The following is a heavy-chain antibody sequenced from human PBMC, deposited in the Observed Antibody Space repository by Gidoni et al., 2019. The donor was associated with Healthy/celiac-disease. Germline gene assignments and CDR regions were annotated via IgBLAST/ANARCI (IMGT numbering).Heavy chain of an antibody. CDR2: ISGSGGST. CDR3: AKGPYSGYGLSPVGR. V-gene: IGHV3-23*01. J-gene: IGHJ4*02. Sequence: EVQLLASGGGLVQPGGSLRLSCAASGFPFSSYAMSWVRQAPGKGLEWVSAISGSGGSTYYADSVKGRFTISRDNSKNTLYLQMNSLRAEDTAVYYCAKGPYSGYGLSPVGRWGQGTLVTVSS. D-gene: IGHD5-12*01. CDR1: GFPFSSYA.